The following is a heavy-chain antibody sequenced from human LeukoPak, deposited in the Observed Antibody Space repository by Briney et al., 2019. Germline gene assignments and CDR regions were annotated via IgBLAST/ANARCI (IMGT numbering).Heavy chain of an antibody. J-gene: IGHJ4*02. CDR2: INNRSSSR. V-gene: IGHV3-48*01. Sequence: PGGSLRLSCAASGFTFSDYSMNWVRQAPGKGLEWLSYINNRSSSRNYADSVEGRFTVSRDNAKNSLYLQMNSLTGEDTAVYYCARAPACNGTTCYPNFLDFWGQGTLVSVSS. CDR1: GFTFSDYS. D-gene: IGHD2-2*01. CDR3: ARAPACNGTTCYPNFLDF.